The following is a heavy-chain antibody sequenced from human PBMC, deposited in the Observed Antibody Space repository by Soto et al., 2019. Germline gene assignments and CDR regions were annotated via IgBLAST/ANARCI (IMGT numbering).Heavy chain of an antibody. Sequence: QVQLVQSGTEVKKPGDSVQVSCKASGYGFSGHYMHWLRQAPGQGLEWMGWINPDSGDTTCVQKIQGRVTLTTDTSNSTAYMEVNSLRSDDTAMYFGAPGCRYAATFNNWGQGTLVTVSS. J-gene: IGHJ4*02. D-gene: IGHD2-2*01. CDR3: APGCRYAATFNN. CDR1: GYGFSGHY. CDR2: INPDSGDT. V-gene: IGHV1-2*02.